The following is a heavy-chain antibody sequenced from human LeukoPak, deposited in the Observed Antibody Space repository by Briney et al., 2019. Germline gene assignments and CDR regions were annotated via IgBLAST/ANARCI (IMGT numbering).Heavy chain of an antibody. CDR3: ARDRPTISYYYGSGSYGANWFDP. CDR2: IYYSGST. CDR1: GGSISSYY. V-gene: IGHV4-59*01. D-gene: IGHD3-10*01. Sequence: PSETLSLTRTVSGGSISSYYWSWIRQPPGKGLEWIGYIYYSGSTNYNPSLKSRVTILVDTSKNQFSLKLSSVTAADTAVYYCARDRPTISYYYGSGSYGANWFDPWGQGTLVTVSS. J-gene: IGHJ5*02.